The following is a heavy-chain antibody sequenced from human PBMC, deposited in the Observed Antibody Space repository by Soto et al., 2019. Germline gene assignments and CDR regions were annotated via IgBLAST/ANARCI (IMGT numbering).Heavy chain of an antibody. CDR1: GFTFDDYA. CDR3: AKDSCSSNSCSIDY. D-gene: IGHD2-2*01. Sequence: GGSLRLSCAASGFTFDDYAMHWVRQAPGKGLEWVSGISWNSGRIGYADSVKGRFTISRDNAKNSLYLQMNSLRAEDTALYYCAKDSCSSNSCSIDYWGQGTLVTVSS. CDR2: ISWNSGRI. J-gene: IGHJ4*02. V-gene: IGHV3-9*01.